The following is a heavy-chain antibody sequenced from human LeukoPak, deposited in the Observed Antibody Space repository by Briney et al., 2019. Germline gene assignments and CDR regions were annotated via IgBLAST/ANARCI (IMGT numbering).Heavy chain of an antibody. V-gene: IGHV4-59*08. CDR2: IYSSGSA. CDR3: ARHRDYYDP. CDR1: GASINNNF. Sequence: SETLSLTCTVSGASINNNFWTWIRQPPGKGLEWIGYIYSSGSANYNPSLTSRVIISGDTSKNQISLNLTSVTAADTAVYFCARHRDYYDPWGHGTLVTVSS. J-gene: IGHJ4*01. D-gene: IGHD3-22*01.